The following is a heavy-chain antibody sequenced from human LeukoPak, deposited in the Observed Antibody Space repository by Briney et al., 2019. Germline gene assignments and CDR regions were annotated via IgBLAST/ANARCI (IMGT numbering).Heavy chain of an antibody. CDR2: IYYSGST. Sequence: SQTLSLTCTVSGGSISSGGYYWSWIRQHPGKGLEWIGYIYYSGSTYYNPSLKSRVTISVDTSRNQFSLKLSSVTAADTAVYHCARAQPVPVVVPAALPFDYWGQGTLVTVSS. CDR1: GGSISSGGYY. J-gene: IGHJ4*02. D-gene: IGHD2-2*01. V-gene: IGHV4-31*03. CDR3: ARAQPVPVVVPAALPFDY.